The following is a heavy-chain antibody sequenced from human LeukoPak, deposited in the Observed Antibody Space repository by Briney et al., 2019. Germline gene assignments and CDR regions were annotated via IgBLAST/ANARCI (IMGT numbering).Heavy chain of an antibody. D-gene: IGHD6-13*01. CDR2: ISSSGSTI. V-gene: IGHV3-11*01. J-gene: IGHJ6*03. Sequence: GGSLRLSCAASGFTFSDYYMRWIRQAPGKGLEWVSYISSSGSTIYYAYSVKGRFTISRDNAKNSLYLQMNSLRAEDTAVYYCASVPPYSSSWSNYYYYMDVWGKGNTVTVSS. CDR1: GFTFSDYY. CDR3: ASVPPYSSSWSNYYYYMDV.